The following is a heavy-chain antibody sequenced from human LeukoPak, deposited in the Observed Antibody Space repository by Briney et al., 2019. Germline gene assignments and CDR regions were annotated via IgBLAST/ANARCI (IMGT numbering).Heavy chain of an antibody. CDR2: ISSSSSYT. CDR3: ARDYVYYGSGNDAFDI. CDR1: VLTFSNYG. Sequence: GGSLRLSCASSVLTFSNYGMSWVRQAPGKGLEWVSYISSSSSYTNYADSVKGRFTISRDNAKNSLYLQMNSLRAEDTAVYYCARDYVYYGSGNDAFDIWGQGTMVTVSS. J-gene: IGHJ3*02. D-gene: IGHD3-10*01. V-gene: IGHV3-11*06.